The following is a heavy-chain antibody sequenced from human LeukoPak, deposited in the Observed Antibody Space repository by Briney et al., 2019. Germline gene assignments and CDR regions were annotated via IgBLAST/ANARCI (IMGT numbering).Heavy chain of an antibody. D-gene: IGHD1-26*01. J-gene: IGHJ4*02. CDR2: IKAKAHGGTI. Sequence: PGGSLRLSCAASGFTFINAWMAWVRQAPGKGLEWVGRIKAKAHGGTIEYAAPVKGRFTISRDDSKNTLYLQMNSLKTEDTAVYYCTTDGVGVEGATYDNWGQGTLVSVSS. V-gene: IGHV3-15*01. CDR1: GFTFINAW. CDR3: TTDGVGVEGATYDN.